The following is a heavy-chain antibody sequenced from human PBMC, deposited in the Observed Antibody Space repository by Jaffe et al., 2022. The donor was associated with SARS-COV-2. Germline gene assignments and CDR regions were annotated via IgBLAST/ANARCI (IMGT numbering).Heavy chain of an antibody. V-gene: IGHV4-59*01. CDR3: ASSTTTSRLYSLFDS. J-gene: IGHJ4*02. Sequence: QVHLQESGPGLATPSETLSLTCTVSGDSMKNYYWSWIRQPPGKGLEWLGYIYHSGTTNYNPSLKSRVTMSLDTSNNRFSLKLTSVTAADSALYFCASSTTTSRLYSLFDSWGQGTLVTVSS. CDR2: IYHSGTT. CDR1: GDSMKNYY. D-gene: IGHD4-4*01.